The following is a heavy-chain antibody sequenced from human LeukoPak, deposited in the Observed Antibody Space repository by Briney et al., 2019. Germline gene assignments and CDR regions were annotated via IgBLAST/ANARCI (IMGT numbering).Heavy chain of an antibody. V-gene: IGHV1-2*06. CDR1: GYTFTGYY. CDR2: INPNNGGT. Sequence: ASVKVSCKASGYTFTGYYTHWVRQAPGQGLEWMGPINPNNGGTNYAQKFQGRVTMTRDTSISTDYMELRSLRSDDTAVYYCAQGGGRYGDVWGQGTMVTVSS. D-gene: IGHD1-26*01. CDR3: AQGGGRYGDV. J-gene: IGHJ3*01.